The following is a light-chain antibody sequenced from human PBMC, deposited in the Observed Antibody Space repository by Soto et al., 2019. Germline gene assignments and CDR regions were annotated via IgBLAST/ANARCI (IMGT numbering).Light chain of an antibody. CDR1: QGISSA. CDR2: DAS. V-gene: IGKV1-13*02. Sequence: AIQLTQSPSSLSASVGDRVSITCRARQGISSALAWYQHKPGKAPKILIYDASSLQSGVPSRFSGSEAGTECTRTISSLQPEEFDTYYCQQLKTYPFPFGQGTRLEI. J-gene: IGKJ5*01. CDR3: QQLKTYPFP.